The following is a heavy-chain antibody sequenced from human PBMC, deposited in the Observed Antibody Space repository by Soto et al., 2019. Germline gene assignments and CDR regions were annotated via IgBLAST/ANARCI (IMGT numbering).Heavy chain of an antibody. J-gene: IGHJ5*02. V-gene: IGHV4-39*01. CDR1: GVSISSSSYY. CDR2: IYYSGST. CDR3: ARHALPSINIVVVPAAIMGWFDP. Sequence: SETLSLTCTASGVSISSSSYYWGWIRQPPGKGLEWIGSIYYSGSTYYNPSLKSRVTISVDTSKNQFSLKLSSVTAADTAVYYCARHALPSINIVVVPAAIMGWFDPWGQGTLVTVSS. D-gene: IGHD2-2*01.